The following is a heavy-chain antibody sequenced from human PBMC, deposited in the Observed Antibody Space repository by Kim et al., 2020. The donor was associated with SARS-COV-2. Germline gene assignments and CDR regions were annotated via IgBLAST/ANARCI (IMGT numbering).Heavy chain of an antibody. D-gene: IGHD3-22*01. CDR3: TTDGSSSGYYYSKNY. Sequence: APVKGRFTISRDDSKNTLYLQMNSLKTEDTAVYYCTTDGSSSGYYYSKNYWGQGTLVTVSS. V-gene: IGHV3-15*01. J-gene: IGHJ4*02.